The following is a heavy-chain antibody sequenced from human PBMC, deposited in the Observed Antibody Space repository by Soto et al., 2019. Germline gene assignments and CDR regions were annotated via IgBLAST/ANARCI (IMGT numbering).Heavy chain of an antibody. V-gene: IGHV1-2*02. Sequence: ASVTVSCKASGYTFTGYYMHWVRQAPGQGLEWMGWINPNSGGTNYAQKFQGRVTMTRDTSISTAYMELSRLRSDDTAVYYCARGSVRIAAAGREDRNWFDPWGQGTLVTVSS. CDR1: GYTFTGYY. J-gene: IGHJ5*02. D-gene: IGHD6-13*01. CDR2: INPNSGGT. CDR3: ARGSVRIAAAGREDRNWFDP.